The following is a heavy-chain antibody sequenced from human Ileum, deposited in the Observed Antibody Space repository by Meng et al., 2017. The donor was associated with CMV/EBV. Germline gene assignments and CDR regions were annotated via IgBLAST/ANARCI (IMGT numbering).Heavy chain of an antibody. V-gene: IGHV3-21*06. J-gene: IGHJ4*02. Sequence: VVGAGGRVVTPRVSLRLSCTASGFTFSSYSMKWVRQAPGKGLQWVSSISTRANNIYYGDSMKGRFTVSRDNAKNSLYLQMNSLRAEDTAIYYCVRLSSSSDFDFWGQGTLVTVSS. D-gene: IGHD6-6*01. CDR3: VRLSSSSDFDF. CDR2: ISTRANNI. CDR1: GFTFSSYS.